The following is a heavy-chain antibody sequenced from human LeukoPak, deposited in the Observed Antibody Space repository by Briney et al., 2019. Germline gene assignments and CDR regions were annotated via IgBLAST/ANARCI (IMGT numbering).Heavy chain of an antibody. CDR3: ARGPDIVVVVAAERFDP. CDR1: GYTFTAFY. J-gene: IGHJ5*02. D-gene: IGHD2-15*01. CDR2: MNPHSGVT. V-gene: IGHV1-2*02. Sequence: ASVKVSCQACGYTFTAFYMHWVRQAPGQGLEWMGWMNPHSGVTTYAPKFQGRVTMTRDTSISTAYMELSRLRSDDTVVYYCARGPDIVVVVAAERFDPWGQGTLVTVSS.